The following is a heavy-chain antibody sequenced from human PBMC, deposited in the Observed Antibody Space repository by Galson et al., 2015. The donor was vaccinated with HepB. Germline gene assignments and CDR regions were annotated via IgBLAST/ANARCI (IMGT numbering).Heavy chain of an antibody. CDR2: INPNSGGT. D-gene: IGHD6-13*01. Sequence: SVKVSCKASGSTFTGYYMHWVRQAPGQGLEWMGWINPNSGGTNYAQKFQGRVTMTTDASISTAYMELSRLRSDDTAVYYCARGSRIAADGDMDLWGRGTPVTVSS. CDR1: GSTFTGYY. CDR3: ARGSRIAADGDMDL. V-gene: IGHV1-2*02. J-gene: IGHJ6*03.